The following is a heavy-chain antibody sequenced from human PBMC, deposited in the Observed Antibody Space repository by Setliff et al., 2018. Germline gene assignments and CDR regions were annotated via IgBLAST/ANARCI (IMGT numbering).Heavy chain of an antibody. J-gene: IGHJ4*02. CDR3: AGDPPRSDWRLDS. CDR1: GFTFSYYA. CDR2: IFYDGSEK. V-gene: IGHV3-33*08. D-gene: IGHD1-26*01. Sequence: GGSLRLSCAASGFTFSYYAMHWVRQAPGKGLEWVGYIFYDGSEKYYADSVKGRFTISRDKSKNTVYLEMNNLRADDTAVYYCAGDPPRSDWRLDSWGQGTLVTVSS.